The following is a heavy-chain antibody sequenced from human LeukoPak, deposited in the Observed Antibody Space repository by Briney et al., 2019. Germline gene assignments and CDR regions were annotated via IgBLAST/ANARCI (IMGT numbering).Heavy chain of an antibody. J-gene: IGHJ4*02. CDR1: GYTFTGHS. D-gene: IGHD3-9*01. CDR3: ARGPHGRIYDILTGFDY. Sequence: SVKVSCKASGYTFTGHSMYWVRQAPGQGLEWMGWIKPNSGGTNYAQKFQGRVTMTRDTSISTAYMELSRLRSDDTAVYYCARGPHGRIYDILTGFDYWGQGTLVTVSS. V-gene: IGHV1-2*02. CDR2: IKPNSGGT.